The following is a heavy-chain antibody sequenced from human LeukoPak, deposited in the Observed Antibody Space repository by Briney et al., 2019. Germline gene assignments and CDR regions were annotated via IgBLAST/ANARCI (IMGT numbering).Heavy chain of an antibody. CDR2: ISHSGST. V-gene: IGHV4-34*01. D-gene: IGHD2-15*01. J-gene: IGHJ4*02. CDR1: GGSFSGYY. Sequence: SETLSLTCAVYGGSFSGYYWSWIRQPPGKGLEWIGEISHSGSTNYNPSLTSRVTISVDTSKNQFSLKLSSVTAADTAVYYCARGGSKIVVVVAARKPHYFDYWGQGTLVTVSS. CDR3: ARGGSKIVVVVAARKPHYFDY.